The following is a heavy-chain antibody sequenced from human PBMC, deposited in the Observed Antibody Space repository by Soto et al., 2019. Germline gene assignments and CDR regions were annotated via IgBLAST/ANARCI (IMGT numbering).Heavy chain of an antibody. D-gene: IGHD3-16*02. CDR2: ISGSGGST. CDR3: AKDLSYDYIWGSYRSAYFDY. J-gene: IGHJ4*02. CDR1: GFTFSSYA. Sequence: GGSLRLSCAASGFTFSSYAMSWVRQAPGKGLEWVSAISGSGGSTYYADSVKGRFTISRDNSKNTLYLQMNSLRAEDTAVYYCAKDLSYDYIWGSYRSAYFDYWGQGT. V-gene: IGHV3-23*01.